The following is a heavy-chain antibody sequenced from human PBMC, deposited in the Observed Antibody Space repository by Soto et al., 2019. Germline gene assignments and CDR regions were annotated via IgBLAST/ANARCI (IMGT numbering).Heavy chain of an antibody. CDR2: MNPRSGNT. J-gene: IGHJ4*01. D-gene: IGHD6-13*01. CDR3: TASSWTGAGLDF. V-gene: IGHV1-8*01. CDR1: GYTFTSWD. Sequence: GASVKVSCKASGYTFTSWDVYWVRQAAGQGLEWMGYMNPRSGNTGYEQKFQGRVTMTRDTSISTAYMELSSLTSDDTAVSYCTASSWTGAGLDFWGQGTPVTVSS.